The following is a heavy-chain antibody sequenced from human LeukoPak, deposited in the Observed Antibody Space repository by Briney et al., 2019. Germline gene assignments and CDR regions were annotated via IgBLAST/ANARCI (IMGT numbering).Heavy chain of an antibody. V-gene: IGHV4-61*02. D-gene: IGHD4-17*01. Sequence: PSETLSLTCTVSGGSISSGSYYWSWIRQPAGKGLEWTGRIYTSGSTYYNPSLKSRVTISVDRSKNQFSLKLSSVTAADTAVYYCARGPRGDYVPYYFDYWGQGTLVTVSS. CDR1: GGSISSGSYY. CDR2: IYTSGST. J-gene: IGHJ4*02. CDR3: ARGPRGDYVPYYFDY.